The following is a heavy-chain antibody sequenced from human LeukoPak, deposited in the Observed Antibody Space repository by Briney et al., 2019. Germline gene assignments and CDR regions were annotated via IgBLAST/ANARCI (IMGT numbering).Heavy chain of an antibody. CDR2: IKQDGGEK. CDR1: GFNFSTYW. D-gene: IGHD6-19*01. CDR3: ARQQWLDGAYYFDY. V-gene: IGHV3-7*01. Sequence: GGSLRLSCAASGFNFSTYWMNWVRQAPGKGLEWVANIKQDGGEKHYVDSVKDRFTISRDNAKKSLILQMNSLRVEDTAVYYCARQQWLDGAYYFDYWGQGTLVTVSS. J-gene: IGHJ4*02.